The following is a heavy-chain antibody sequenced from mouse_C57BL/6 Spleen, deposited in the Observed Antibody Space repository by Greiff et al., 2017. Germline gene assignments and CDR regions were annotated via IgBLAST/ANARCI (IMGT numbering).Heavy chain of an antibody. CDR3: ASEGIYYGNYVDAMDY. J-gene: IGHJ4*01. V-gene: IGHV5-16*01. CDR2: INYDGSST. D-gene: IGHD2-1*01. CDR1: GFTFSDYY. Sequence: EVKLMESEGGLVQPGSSMKLSCTASGFTFSDYYMAWVRQVPEKGLEWVANINYDGSSTYYLDSLKSRFIISRDNAKNILYLQMSRLKAEDTVTYYCASEGIYYGNYVDAMDYWGQGTSVTVSS.